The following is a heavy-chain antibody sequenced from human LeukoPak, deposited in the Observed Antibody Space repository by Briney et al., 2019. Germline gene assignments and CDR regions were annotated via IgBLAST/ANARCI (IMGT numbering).Heavy chain of an antibody. J-gene: IGHJ3*02. D-gene: IGHD2-2*01. V-gene: IGHV4-59*01. CDR3: ARGGYCSSSSCYGDDAFDI. CDR1: GGSISSYY. CDR2: IYYSGST. Sequence: SETLSLTCTVSGGSISSYYWSWIRQPPGKGLEWIGYIYYSGSTNYNPSLKSRVTISVDTSKNQFSLKLSSVTAADTAVYYCARGGYCSSSSCYGDDAFDIWGQGTMVTVSS.